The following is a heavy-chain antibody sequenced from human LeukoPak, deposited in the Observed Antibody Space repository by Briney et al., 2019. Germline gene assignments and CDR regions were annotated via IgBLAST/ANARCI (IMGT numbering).Heavy chain of an antibody. V-gene: IGHV1-2*02. Sequence: ASVKVSCKASGYTFTGYYMHWVRQAPGQGLEWMGWINPNSGGTNYAQKFQGRVTMTRDTSISTAYMELSRLRSDDTAAYYCARGDCSGGSCYGNWFDPWGQGTLVTVSS. CDR2: INPNSGGT. CDR1: GYTFTGYY. D-gene: IGHD2-15*01. J-gene: IGHJ5*02. CDR3: ARGDCSGGSCYGNWFDP.